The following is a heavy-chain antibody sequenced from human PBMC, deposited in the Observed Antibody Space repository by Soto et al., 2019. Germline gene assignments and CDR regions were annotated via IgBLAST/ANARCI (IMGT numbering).Heavy chain of an antibody. Sequence: GGSLRLSCAASGFTFSSYAMSWVRQAPGKGLEWVSAISGSGGSTYYADSVKGRFTISRENSKNTLYLQMNSLRAEDTAVYYCAKFHEGYDFRWFDPWGQGTLVTVSS. J-gene: IGHJ5*02. CDR2: ISGSGGST. CDR3: AKFHEGYDFRWFDP. D-gene: IGHD5-12*01. V-gene: IGHV3-23*01. CDR1: GFTFSSYA.